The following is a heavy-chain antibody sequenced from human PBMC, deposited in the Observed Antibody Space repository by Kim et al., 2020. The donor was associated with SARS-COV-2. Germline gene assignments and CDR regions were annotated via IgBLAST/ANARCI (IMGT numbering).Heavy chain of an antibody. CDR3: ARAPEAVAAPYYFDY. CDR1: GGSISSSSYY. Sequence: SETLSLTCTVSGGSISSSSYYWGWIRQPPGKGLEWIGSIYYSGSTYYNPSLKSRVTISVDTSKNQFSLKLSSVTAADTAVYYCARAPEAVAAPYYFDYWGQGTLVTVSS. D-gene: IGHD6-6*01. CDR2: IYYSGST. J-gene: IGHJ4*02. V-gene: IGHV4-39*01.